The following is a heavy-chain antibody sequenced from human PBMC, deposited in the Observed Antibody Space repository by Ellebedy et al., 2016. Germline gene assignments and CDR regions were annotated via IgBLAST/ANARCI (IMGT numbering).Heavy chain of an antibody. CDR3: AREDIVVVVAAGQDYQYYGMDV. CDR1: GFTFNDYS. Sequence: GESLKISCAASGFTFNDYSMHWVRQAPGKGLEWVAVISSDGSNKYYADSVKGRFTISRDNSKNTLYLQMNSLRAEDTAVYYCAREDIVVVVAAGQDYQYYGMDVWGQGTTVTVSS. J-gene: IGHJ6*02. CDR2: ISSDGSNK. V-gene: IGHV3-30*04. D-gene: IGHD2-15*01.